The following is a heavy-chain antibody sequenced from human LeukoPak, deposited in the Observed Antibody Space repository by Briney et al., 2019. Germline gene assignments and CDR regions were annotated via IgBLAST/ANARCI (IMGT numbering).Heavy chain of an antibody. J-gene: IGHJ5*02. CDR1: GSTFSSYA. CDR2: ISGSGGST. CDR3: AKGGKSVFNWFDP. V-gene: IGHV3-23*01. Sequence: SGGSLRLSCAASGSTFSSYAMSWVRQAPGKGLEWVSAISGSGGSTYYADSVKGRFTISRDNSKNTLYLQMNSLRAEDTAVYYCAKGGKSVFNWFDPWGQGTLVTVSS. D-gene: IGHD3-16*01.